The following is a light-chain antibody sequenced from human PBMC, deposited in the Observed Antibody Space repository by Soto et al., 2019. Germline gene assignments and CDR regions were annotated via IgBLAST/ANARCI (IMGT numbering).Light chain of an antibody. J-gene: IGKJ1*01. V-gene: IGKV3-15*01. Sequence: EIVMTQSPATLSVSPGERATLSCRASQSVKNNLAWYQQKPGQAPRLLIYGAFTRATGIPARFSGSGSGTEFSLTISSLQSEDFAIYYCQQYNNWPVGTFGQGTKVDIK. CDR2: GAF. CDR3: QQYNNWPVGT. CDR1: QSVKNN.